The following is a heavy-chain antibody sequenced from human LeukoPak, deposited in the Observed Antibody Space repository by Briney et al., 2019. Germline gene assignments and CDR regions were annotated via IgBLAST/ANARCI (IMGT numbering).Heavy chain of an antibody. CDR3: ARDRVGEWELPSFHY. J-gene: IGHJ4*02. CDR1: GDSVSSNSAA. V-gene: IGHV6-1*01. Sequence: SQTLSLTCAISGDSVSSNSAAWNWIRQSPSRGLEWLGRTYYRSKWYNDYAVSVKSRITINPGTSKNQFSLHLSSVTPEDTAVYYCARDRVGEWELPSFHYWGQGTLVTVSS. D-gene: IGHD1-26*01. CDR2: TYYRSKWYN.